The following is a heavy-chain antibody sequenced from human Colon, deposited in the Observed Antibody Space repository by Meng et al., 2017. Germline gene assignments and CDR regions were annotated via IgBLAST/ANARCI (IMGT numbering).Heavy chain of an antibody. CDR3: ATGLRHGDWFDP. D-gene: IGHD4-17*01. CDR1: GGSFSGFY. V-gene: IGHV4-34*01. J-gene: IGHJ5*02. Sequence: QQGGAGLLKPLGPLSLTCAVSGGSFSGFYWSWIRQPPGKGLEWIGEIDHFGISNYNSSLKGRLTMSVDTSKKQISLTLTSVTAADTAVYYCATGLRHGDWFDPWGPGTLVTVSS. CDR2: IDHFGIS.